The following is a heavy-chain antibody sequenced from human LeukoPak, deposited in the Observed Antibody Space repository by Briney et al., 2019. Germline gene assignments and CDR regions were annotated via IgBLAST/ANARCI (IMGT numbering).Heavy chain of an antibody. V-gene: IGHV4-59*01. Sequence: PSETLSLTCTVSGGSISSYYWSWIRQPPEKGLEWIGYIYYSGSTNYNPSLKSRVTISVDTSKNQFSLKLSSVTAADTAVYYCARDGNYGDYFDYWGQGTLVTVSS. CDR1: GGSISSYY. CDR2: IYYSGST. CDR3: ARDGNYGDYFDY. J-gene: IGHJ4*02. D-gene: IGHD4-17*01.